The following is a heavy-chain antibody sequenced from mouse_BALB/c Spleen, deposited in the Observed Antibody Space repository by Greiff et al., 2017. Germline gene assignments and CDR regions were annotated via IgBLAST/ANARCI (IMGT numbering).Heavy chain of an antibody. Sequence: QVQLQQPGAELVKPGASVKLSCKASGYTFTSYWMHWVKQRPGQGLEWIGEINPSNGRTNYNEKFKSKATLTVDKSSSTAYMQLSSLTSEDSAVYYCARWLRQGFDYWGQGTTLTVSS. D-gene: IGHD2-2*01. CDR2: INPSNGRT. CDR1: GYTFTSYW. CDR3: ARWLRQGFDY. V-gene: IGHV1S81*02. J-gene: IGHJ2*01.